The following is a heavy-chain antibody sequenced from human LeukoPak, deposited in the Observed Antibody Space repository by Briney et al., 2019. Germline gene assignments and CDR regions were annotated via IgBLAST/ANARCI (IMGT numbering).Heavy chain of an antibody. CDR1: GFTFSDYY. V-gene: IGHV3-11*04. J-gene: IGHJ4*02. CDR3: ARDRAYYDYVWGSYRPDFDY. CDR2: ISSSGSTI. D-gene: IGHD3-16*02. Sequence: GGSLRLSCAASGFTFSDYYMSWIRQAPGKGLEWVSYISSSGSTIYYADSVKGRFTISRDNAKNSLYLQMNSLRAEDTAVYYCARDRAYYDYVWGSYRPDFDYWGQGTLVTVSS.